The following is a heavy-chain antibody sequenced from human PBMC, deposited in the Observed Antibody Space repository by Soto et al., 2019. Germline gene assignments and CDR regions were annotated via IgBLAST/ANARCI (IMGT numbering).Heavy chain of an antibody. CDR2: IRSKANSYAT. J-gene: IGHJ6*02. V-gene: IGHV3-73*01. D-gene: IGHD3-10*01. CDR1: GFTFSGSA. Sequence: PGGSLSLSCAASGFTFSGSAMHWVRQASGKGLEWVGRIRSKANSYATAYAASVKGRFTISRDDSKNTAYLQMNSLKTEDTAVYYCTRRITMVRAPNYYGMDVWGQGTTVTVSS. CDR3: TRRITMVRAPNYYGMDV.